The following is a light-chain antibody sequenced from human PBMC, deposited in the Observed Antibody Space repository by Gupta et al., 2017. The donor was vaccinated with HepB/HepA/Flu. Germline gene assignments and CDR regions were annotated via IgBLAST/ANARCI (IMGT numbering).Light chain of an antibody. CDR2: KDN. V-gene: IGLV3-25*03. CDR3: QSGDSSGTHQV. CDR1: ALPKKY. J-gene: IGLJ3*02. Sequence: SSELPQPPSVSVSPGQTARSTCSGDALPKKYAYWYKQKPGQAPVLVIYKDNERPSGIPERFSGASSGTIVTLTIRGVQAEDEADYYCQSGDSSGTHQVFGGGTKLTVL.